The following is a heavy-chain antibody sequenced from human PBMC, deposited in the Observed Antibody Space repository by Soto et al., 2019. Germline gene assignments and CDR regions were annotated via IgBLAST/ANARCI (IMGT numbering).Heavy chain of an antibody. CDR2: IYSGGST. Sequence: VQLVESGGGLVQPGGSLRLSCAASGFTVSSNYMSWVRQAPGKGLEWVSVIYSGGSTYYADSVKGRFTISRDNSKNTLYLQMNSLRAEDTAVYYCARARIYYYGSGSPTGYFDYWGQGTLVTVSS. V-gene: IGHV3-66*01. D-gene: IGHD3-10*01. J-gene: IGHJ4*02. CDR1: GFTVSSNY. CDR3: ARARIYYYGSGSPTGYFDY.